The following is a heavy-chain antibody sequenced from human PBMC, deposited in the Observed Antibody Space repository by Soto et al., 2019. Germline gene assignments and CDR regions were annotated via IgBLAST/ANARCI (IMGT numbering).Heavy chain of an antibody. D-gene: IGHD3-16*02. V-gene: IGHV4-31*03. Sequence: QVQLQESGPGLVKPSQTLSLTCTVSGGSISSGGYYWSWIRQHPGKGLEWLGYLYYGGSTSYNPSLKSRLPTAGDMSKNQCSLKLSSVAAAGAAVYYCARGVIHWGQGTLVTVSS. CDR1: GGSISSGGYY. CDR2: LYYGGST. CDR3: ARGVIH. J-gene: IGHJ4*02.